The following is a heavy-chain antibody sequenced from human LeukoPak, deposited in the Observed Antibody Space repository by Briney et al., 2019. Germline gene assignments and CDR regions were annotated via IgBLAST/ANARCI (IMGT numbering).Heavy chain of an antibody. D-gene: IGHD3-9*01. CDR3: ARRSSFLTGYYTYYYYYMDV. Sequence: SETLSLTCAVYGGSFSGYYWSWIRQPPGKGLEWIGEINHSGNTNYNPSLKSRVTISVDTSKNQFSLKLSSVTAADTAVYYCARRSSFLTGYYTYYYYYMDVWGKGTTVTISS. J-gene: IGHJ6*03. CDR2: INHSGNT. V-gene: IGHV4-34*01. CDR1: GGSFSGYY.